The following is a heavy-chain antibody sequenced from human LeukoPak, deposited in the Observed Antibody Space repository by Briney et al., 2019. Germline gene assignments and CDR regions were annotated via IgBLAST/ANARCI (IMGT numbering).Heavy chain of an antibody. CDR1: GFTFSSYW. D-gene: IGHD1/OR15-1a*01. J-gene: IGHJ1*01. Sequence: GGSPRLSCAASGFTFSSYWMSWVRQAPGKGLEWVANIKQDGSEKYYVDSVKGRFTISRDNAKNSLYLQMNSLRAEDTAVYYCAKGGEQVTWNFQNWGQGTLVTVSS. V-gene: IGHV3-7*03. CDR3: AKGGEQVTWNFQN. CDR2: IKQDGSEK.